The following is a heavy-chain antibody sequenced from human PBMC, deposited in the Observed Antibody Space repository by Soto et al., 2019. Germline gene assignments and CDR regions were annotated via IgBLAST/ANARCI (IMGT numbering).Heavy chain of an antibody. V-gene: IGHV4-59*01. CDR1: GDSISSLY. CDR2: IYYSGSI. CDR3: AESLWDTSGWKTDY. Sequence: QVQLQESGPGLVKPSETLSLTCTVSGDSISSLYWSWIRQPPGKGLEWIGYIYYSGSINYNPSLKSRVNILVEPSKNPFSLGLSSVTAADTAVYYCAESLWDTSGWKTDYWGQGTLVTVSS. J-gene: IGHJ4*02. D-gene: IGHD6-19*01.